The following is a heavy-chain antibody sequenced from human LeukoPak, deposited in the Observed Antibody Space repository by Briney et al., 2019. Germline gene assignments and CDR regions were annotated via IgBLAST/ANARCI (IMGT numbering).Heavy chain of an antibody. D-gene: IGHD6-19*01. CDR3: AKSQSGWYSFDD. CDR1: GFTFSSYA. J-gene: IGHJ4*02. V-gene: IGHV3-23*01. Sequence: GGSLRLSCAASGFTFSSYAMSWVRQAPGQGLEWVSAISGSGGSTYYAGSVKGRFTICRDSSQNTLYLQMNSVRADDTAIYYCAKSQSGWYSFDDWGQGALVTVSS. CDR2: ISGSGGST.